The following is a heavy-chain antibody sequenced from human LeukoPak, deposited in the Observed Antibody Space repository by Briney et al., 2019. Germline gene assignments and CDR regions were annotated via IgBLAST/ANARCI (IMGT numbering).Heavy chain of an antibody. CDR2: ISSTGSTI. CDR1: GFTFSSYE. D-gene: IGHD5-24*01. V-gene: IGHV3-48*03. CDR3: ARDDRRGDGYNY. Sequence: GGSLRLSCGASGFTFSSYEMNWVRQAPGKGLEWVSYISSTGSTIYYADSVKGRFTISRDNAKKSLYLQMNSLRAEDTGVYYCARDDRRGDGYNYWGQGTLVTVSS. J-gene: IGHJ4*02.